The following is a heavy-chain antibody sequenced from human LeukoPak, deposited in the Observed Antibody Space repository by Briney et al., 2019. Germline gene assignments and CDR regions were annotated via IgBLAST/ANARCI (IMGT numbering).Heavy chain of an antibody. D-gene: IGHD2-2*01. V-gene: IGHV4-61*02. J-gene: IGHJ5*02. CDR2: VDLGGTT. CDR1: GYPISSGDYY. CDR3: AREGAYCSGTDCFATTVDA. Sequence: SQTLFLTCNVSGYPISSGDYYWTWIRQPAGKGLEWIGRVDLGGTTSYNPSLISRVTVSVDPSKNQFSLSLTSVTAADTATYYCAREGAYCSGTDCFATTVDAWGPGALVTVSS.